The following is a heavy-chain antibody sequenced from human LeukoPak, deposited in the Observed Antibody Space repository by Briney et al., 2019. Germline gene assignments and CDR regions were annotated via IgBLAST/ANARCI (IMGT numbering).Heavy chain of an antibody. CDR3: AKDGDYYGSGSYYTRWFDP. CDR1: GFTFSSYG. V-gene: IGHV3-30*02. J-gene: IGHJ5*02. Sequence: GALRLSCAASGFTFSSYGMHWVRQAPGKGLEWVAFIRYDGSNKYYADSVKGRFTISRDNSKNTLYLQMNSLRAEDTSVYYCAKDGDYYGSGSYYTRWFDPWGQGTLVTVSS. D-gene: IGHD3-10*01. CDR2: IRYDGSNK.